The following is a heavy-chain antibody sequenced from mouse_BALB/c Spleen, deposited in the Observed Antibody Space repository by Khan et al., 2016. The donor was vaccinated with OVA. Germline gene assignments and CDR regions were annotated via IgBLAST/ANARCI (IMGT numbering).Heavy chain of an antibody. CDR3: ARCISSGYDRYAMDY. D-gene: IGHD3-2*02. V-gene: IGHV2-3*01. CDR2: IWSDGSK. J-gene: IGHJ4*01. CDR1: GFALSNYG. Sequence: QVQLKESGPGLVAPSQSLSITCSVSGFALSNYGVSWIRQPSGKGLEWLGIIWSDGSKNFHSALRYRLSISKDNSKSQAFLILNSLPTDDTATYSSARCISSGYDRYAMDYWGQGTSVTVSS.